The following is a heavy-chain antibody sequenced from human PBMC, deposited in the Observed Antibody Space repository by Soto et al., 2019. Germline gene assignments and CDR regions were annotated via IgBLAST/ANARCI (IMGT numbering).Heavy chain of an antibody. Sequence: QVQLQESGPGLVKPSQTLSLTCTVSGGSISSGDYYWGWIRQPPGKGLEWIGYIYYSGSTYYNPSLKSRVTISVDTSKNQFSLKLSSVTAADPAVYYCARGEGLYGDYVGFWGQGTLVTVSS. D-gene: IGHD4-17*01. V-gene: IGHV4-30-4*01. CDR1: GGSISSGDYY. CDR3: ARGEGLYGDYVGF. CDR2: IYYSGST. J-gene: IGHJ4*02.